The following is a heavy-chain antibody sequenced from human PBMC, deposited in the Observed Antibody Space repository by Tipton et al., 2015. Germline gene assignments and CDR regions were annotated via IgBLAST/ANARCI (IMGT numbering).Heavy chain of an antibody. D-gene: IGHD3-9*01. CDR2: IYHSGST. Sequence: TLSLTCDVSGYSISSGYYWGWIRQPPGKGLEWIGNIYHSGSTYYNPSLKSRVTISVDTSKNQFSLKLTSVTAADTAVYYCACQDYDSLTRDYQTVDYWGQGTLVTVSS. CDR3: ACQDYDSLTRDYQTVDY. CDR1: GYSISSGYY. V-gene: IGHV4-38-2*01. J-gene: IGHJ4*02.